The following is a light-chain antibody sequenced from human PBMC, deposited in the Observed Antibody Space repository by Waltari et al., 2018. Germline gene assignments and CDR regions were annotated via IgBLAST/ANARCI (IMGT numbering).Light chain of an antibody. Sequence: DIQMTQSPSTLSASVGDRVTITCRASQSVNTWLAWFQQLPGKAPKVLIYKASNLEPGVPSRFSGSGSGTDFTLTINSLQPDDFASYYCQQYNDFPWTFGQGTKVEIK. V-gene: IGKV1-5*03. CDR3: QQYNDFPWT. CDR2: KAS. J-gene: IGKJ1*01. CDR1: QSVNTW.